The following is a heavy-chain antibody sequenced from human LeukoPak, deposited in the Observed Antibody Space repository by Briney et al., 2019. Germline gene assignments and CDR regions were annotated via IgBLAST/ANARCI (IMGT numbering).Heavy chain of an antibody. J-gene: IGHJ6*03. CDR1: GFIFGDYD. Sequence: GGSLRLSCAASGFIFGDYDMSWIRQTPGKGLEWFASISPSGQTIYYADSVKGRFTISRDNAQNSLYLQMNSLRAEDTAVFYCARDRDEYGGSNFYFYYMDVWGKGATVTVSS. V-gene: IGHV3-11*01. CDR2: ISPSGQTI. CDR3: ARDRDEYGGSNFYFYYMDV. D-gene: IGHD4-23*01.